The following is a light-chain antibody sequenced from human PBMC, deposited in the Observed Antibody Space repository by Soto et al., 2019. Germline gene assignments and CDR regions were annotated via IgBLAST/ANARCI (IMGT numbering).Light chain of an antibody. CDR2: DVS. CDR3: SSYTSTSTLV. V-gene: IGLV2-14*01. CDR1: SSDVGGYNS. Sequence: QSALTQPASVSGSPGQSITISCTGTSSDVGGYNSVSWLQQNPGKAPKLMIYDVSNRPSGVSDRFSGSKSGNTASLTISGLQAEDEADYYCSSYTSTSTLVFGGGTKVPS. J-gene: IGLJ3*02.